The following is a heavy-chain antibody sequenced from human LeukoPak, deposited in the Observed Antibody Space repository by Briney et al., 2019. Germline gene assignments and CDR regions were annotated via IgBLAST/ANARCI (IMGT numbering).Heavy chain of an antibody. V-gene: IGHV3-11*04. D-gene: IGHD4-23*01. J-gene: IGHJ4*02. CDR2: ISSSGGTM. CDR1: GFTVSSNY. Sequence: PGGSLRLSCAASGFTVSSNYMSWVRQAPGKGLEWIAYISSSGGTMNFADSVKGRFTISRDNAKNSLSLQMNRLRVEDTAVYYCARVTHGGFDFDYWGQGTQVTVSS. CDR3: ARVTHGGFDFDY.